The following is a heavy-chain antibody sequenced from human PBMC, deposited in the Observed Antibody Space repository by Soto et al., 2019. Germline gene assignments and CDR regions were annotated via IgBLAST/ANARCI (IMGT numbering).Heavy chain of an antibody. CDR2: MNPNSGNT. CDR1: GYTFNNYD. CDR3: TRAYGAETFDF. Sequence: AASVKVSCKASGYTFNNYDIHWVRQAPGHGLEWMGWMNPNSGNTGYAQNFRGRVTMTQNTAIGTAYMELSSLRPDDTATYYCTRAYGAETFDFWGQGTRVTVSS. J-gene: IGHJ5*01. D-gene: IGHD3-10*01. V-gene: IGHV1-8*02.